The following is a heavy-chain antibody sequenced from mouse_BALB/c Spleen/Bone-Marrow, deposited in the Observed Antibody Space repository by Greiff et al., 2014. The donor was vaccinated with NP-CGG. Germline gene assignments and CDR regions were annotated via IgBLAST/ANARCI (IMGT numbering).Heavy chain of an antibody. Sequence: QVQLQQSGAELARPGTSVKLSCKASGYTFTSYWMQWVKQRPGQGLEWIGVIYPGDGDTRYTQRFKGKATLTADKSSSTAYMQFSSLASEDSAVYYCARTYGNYGGVDYWGQGTSVTVSS. CDR2: IYPGDGDT. D-gene: IGHD2-1*01. CDR1: GYTFTSYW. J-gene: IGHJ4*01. V-gene: IGHV1-87*01. CDR3: ARTYGNYGGVDY.